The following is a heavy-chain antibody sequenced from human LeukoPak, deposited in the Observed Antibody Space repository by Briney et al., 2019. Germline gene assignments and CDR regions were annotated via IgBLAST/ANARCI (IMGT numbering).Heavy chain of an antibody. V-gene: IGHV4-34*01. CDR1: GGSFSGYF. J-gene: IGHJ6*03. Sequence: PSETLSLTCAVYGGSFSGYFWNWFRQPPGKGLEWIGEVNHTGSTNYNPSLKSRVIISVDTSKNQFSLKLTSMTAADTAIYYCAGRYLYYYYYYMDVWGKGTTDTVSS. D-gene: IGHD2-2*02. CDR2: VNHTGST. CDR3: AGRYLYYYYYYMDV.